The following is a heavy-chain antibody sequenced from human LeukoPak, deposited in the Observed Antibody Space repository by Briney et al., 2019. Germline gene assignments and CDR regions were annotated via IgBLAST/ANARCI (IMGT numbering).Heavy chain of an antibody. Sequence: GGSLRLSCAASGFTFSSYAMTWVRQAPGKGLEWVSVISGGGTSTYYADSVKGRFTISRDNFKNTLYLQMNSLRAEDTAVYYCARELREHGVFDIWGQGTMVTVSS. CDR1: GFTFSSYA. CDR3: ARELREHGVFDI. D-gene: IGHD1-26*01. V-gene: IGHV3-23*01. J-gene: IGHJ3*02. CDR2: ISGGGTST.